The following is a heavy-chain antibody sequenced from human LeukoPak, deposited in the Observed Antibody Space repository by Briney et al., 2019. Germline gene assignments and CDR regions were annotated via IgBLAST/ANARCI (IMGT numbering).Heavy chain of an antibody. CDR1: GLTFDDCA. D-gene: IGHD5-18*01. CDR2: ISWNSGSI. Sequence: GGSLRLSCAASGLTFDDCAMHWVRQAPGKGLEWVSGISWNSGSIGYADSVKGRFTISRDNAKNSLYLQMNSLRAEDTALYYCAKDMRYSYGYTAFDIWGQGTMVTVSS. CDR3: AKDMRYSYGYTAFDI. V-gene: IGHV3-9*01. J-gene: IGHJ3*02.